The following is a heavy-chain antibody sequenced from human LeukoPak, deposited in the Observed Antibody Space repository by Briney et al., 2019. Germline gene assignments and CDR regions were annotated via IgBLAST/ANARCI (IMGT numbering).Heavy chain of an antibody. D-gene: IGHD3-22*01. Sequence: ASVKVSCKASGGTFSSYAISWLRQAPGQGLEWMGGIIPIFGTANYAQKFQGRVTITTDESTSTAYMELSSLRSEDTAVYYCARHSYDSSGYSPKPYYYYYYMNVWGKGTTVTVSS. CDR1: GGTFSSYA. V-gene: IGHV1-69*05. CDR2: IIPIFGTA. J-gene: IGHJ6*03. CDR3: ARHSYDSSGYSPKPYYYYYYMNV.